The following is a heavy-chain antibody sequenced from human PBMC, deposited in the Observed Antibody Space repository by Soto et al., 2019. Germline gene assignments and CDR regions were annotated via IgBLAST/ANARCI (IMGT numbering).Heavy chain of an antibody. D-gene: IGHD2-2*01. CDR3: ARILGGGDIVVVPAAIPLYGMDV. V-gene: IGHV3-33*01. Sequence: AGGSLRLSCAASGFTFSSYGMHWVRQAPGKGLEWVAVIWYDGSNKYYADSVKGRFTISRDNSKNTLYLQMNSLRAEDTVVYYCARILGGGDIVVVPAAIPLYGMDVWGQGTTVTVSS. J-gene: IGHJ6*02. CDR1: GFTFSSYG. CDR2: IWYDGSNK.